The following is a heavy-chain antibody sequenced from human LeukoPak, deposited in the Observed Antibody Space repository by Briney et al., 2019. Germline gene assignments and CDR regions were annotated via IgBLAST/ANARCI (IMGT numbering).Heavy chain of an antibody. D-gene: IGHD6-13*01. Sequence: GGSLRLSCAGSGFNFSSYSMSWVRQAPWKWLEFVSSISSSSSFIYYADSVKGRFTISRDNAKKSLSLQMNSLRADDTAVYYCARGYSSSWYLDWGQGTLVTVSS. CDR2: ISSSSSFI. CDR1: GFNFSSYS. CDR3: ARGYSSSWYLD. V-gene: IGHV3-21*01. J-gene: IGHJ4*02.